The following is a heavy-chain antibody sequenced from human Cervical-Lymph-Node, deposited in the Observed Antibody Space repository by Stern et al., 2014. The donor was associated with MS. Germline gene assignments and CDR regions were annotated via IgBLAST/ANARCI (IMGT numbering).Heavy chain of an antibody. Sequence: EVQLVQSGAEVKKPGESLKISCKLSGYSFTIYYIAWVRQMPGKGLEWMGFIYPYDCDTTYSPSFQGQVTISADKSITTAYLQWSSLRASDTAMYYCARHVQGFDYWGQGTLVTVSS. CDR3: ARHVQGFDY. CDR2: IYPYDCDT. J-gene: IGHJ4*02. V-gene: IGHV5-51*01. CDR1: GYSFTIYY.